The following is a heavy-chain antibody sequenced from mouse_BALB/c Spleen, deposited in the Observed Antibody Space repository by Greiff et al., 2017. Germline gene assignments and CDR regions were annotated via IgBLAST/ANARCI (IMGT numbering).Heavy chain of an antibody. V-gene: IGHV1-54*01. CDR2: INPGSGGT. CDR1: GYAFTNYL. D-gene: IGHD2-4*01. J-gene: IGHJ2*01. CDR3: ARNYDDGYDY. Sequence: QVQLKESGAELVRPGTSVKVSCKASGYAFTNYLIEWVKQRPGQGLEWIGVINPGSGGTNYNEKFKGKATLTADKSSSTAYMQLSSLTSDDSAVYFCARNYDDGYDYWGQGTTLTVSS.